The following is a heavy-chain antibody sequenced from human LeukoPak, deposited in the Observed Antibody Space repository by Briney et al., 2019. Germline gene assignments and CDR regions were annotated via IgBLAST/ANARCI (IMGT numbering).Heavy chain of an antibody. J-gene: IGHJ5*02. CDR1: GGSFSGYY. CDR2: INHSGSS. CDR3: ARSRLITYYYGSGSYLYNWFDP. V-gene: IGHV4-34*01. D-gene: IGHD3-10*01. Sequence: SETLSLTCAVYGGSFSGYYWRWIRQPPGKGLEWIGEINHSGSSNYNPSLKSRVTISVDTSKNQFSLKLSSVTAADTAVYYCARSRLITYYYGSGSYLYNWFDPWGQGALVIVSS.